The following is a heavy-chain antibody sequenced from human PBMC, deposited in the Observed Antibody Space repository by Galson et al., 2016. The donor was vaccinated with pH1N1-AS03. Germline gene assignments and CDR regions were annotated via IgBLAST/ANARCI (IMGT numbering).Heavy chain of an antibody. CDR2: INPKNGVT. CDR1: GYIFTDFY. CDR3: ARDPRGPCCSSTSATTYYFGMDV. D-gene: IGHD1-7*01. Sequence: SVKVSCKASGYIFTDFYVHWVRQAPGQGLEWMGWINPKNGVTNYAQKFQAWVTKTGDTSISTAYMELHGLKSDDTAVYYCARDPRGPCCSSTSATTYYFGMDVWGQGTTVIVSS. V-gene: IGHV1-2*04. J-gene: IGHJ6*02.